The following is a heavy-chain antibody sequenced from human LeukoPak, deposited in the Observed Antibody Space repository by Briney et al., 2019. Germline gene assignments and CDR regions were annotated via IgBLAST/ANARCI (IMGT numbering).Heavy chain of an antibody. CDR2: IYYSGST. D-gene: IGHD4-17*01. Sequence: SETLSLTCTVSGGSISSSRDYWAWLRQPPGKGLEWIANIYYSGSTYYSPSLKSRVTISVDTSKNQFSLKLSSVTAADTAVYYCARQAVPHYYYYYYMDVWGKGTTVTISS. J-gene: IGHJ6*03. CDR3: ARQAVPHYYYYYYMDV. CDR1: GGSISSSRDY. V-gene: IGHV4-39*01.